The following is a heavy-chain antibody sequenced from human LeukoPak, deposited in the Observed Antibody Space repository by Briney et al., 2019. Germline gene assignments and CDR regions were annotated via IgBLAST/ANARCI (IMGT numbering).Heavy chain of an antibody. Sequence: SETLSLTCSVSGGSISSSSSYWGWIRQPPGKGLEWIGSIYYSGSSFDNPALKSRVTISVDTSKNQFSLKLSSVTAADTAVYYCARLSGSYLGIDPWGQGTLVTVSS. D-gene: IGHD1-26*01. CDR3: ARLSGSYLGIDP. CDR2: IYYSGSS. CDR1: GGSISSSSSY. V-gene: IGHV4-39*01. J-gene: IGHJ5*02.